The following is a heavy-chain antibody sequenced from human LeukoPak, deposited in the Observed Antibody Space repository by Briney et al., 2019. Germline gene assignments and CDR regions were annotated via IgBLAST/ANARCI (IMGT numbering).Heavy chain of an antibody. CDR2: IYYSGST. Sequence: SETLSLTCTVSGGALTTYHRRSIPQPPGKGLEWIGYIYYSGSTNYNPSLKSRVAMSVDTSNNQFFLRLTSVTAADTALYYCARGRFELPYWGQGTLVTVSS. V-gene: IGHV4-59*01. CDR3: ARGRFELPY. CDR1: GGALTTYH. J-gene: IGHJ4*02. D-gene: IGHD2-15*01.